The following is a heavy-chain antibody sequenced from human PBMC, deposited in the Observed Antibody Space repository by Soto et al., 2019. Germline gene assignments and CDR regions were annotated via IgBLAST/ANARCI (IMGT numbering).Heavy chain of an antibody. Sequence: GGSLRLSCAASGFTFSSYAMSWVRQAPGKGLEWVSAISGSGGSTYYADSVKGRFTISRDNSKNTLYLQMNSLRAEDTAVYYCAKPAPHVLRYFDWYLNWFDPWGQGTLVTVSS. CDR1: GFTFSSYA. J-gene: IGHJ5*02. CDR2: ISGSGGST. CDR3: AKPAPHVLRYFDWYLNWFDP. V-gene: IGHV3-23*01. D-gene: IGHD3-9*01.